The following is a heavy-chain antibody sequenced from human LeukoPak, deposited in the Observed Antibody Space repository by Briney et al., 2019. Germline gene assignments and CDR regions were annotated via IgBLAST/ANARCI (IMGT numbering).Heavy chain of an antibody. CDR2: ISYDGSNK. Sequence: PGGSLRLSCAASGFTFSSYGIHWVRQAPGKGLEWVAVISYDGSNKYYADSVKGRFTISRDNSKNTLYLQMNSLRAEDTAVYYCARVYYDILTGYQDYFDYWGQGTLVTVSS. V-gene: IGHV3-30*03. J-gene: IGHJ4*02. CDR3: ARVYYDILTGYQDYFDY. CDR1: GFTFSSYG. D-gene: IGHD3-9*01.